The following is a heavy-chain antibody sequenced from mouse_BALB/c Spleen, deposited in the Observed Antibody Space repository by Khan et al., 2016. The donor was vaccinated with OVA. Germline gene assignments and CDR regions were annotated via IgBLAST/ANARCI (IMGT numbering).Heavy chain of an antibody. V-gene: IGHV2-6-1*01. CDR3: ARHDRYFYAMDY. Sequence: VELVESGPGLVAPSQSLSITCTISGFSLTRYGVHWVRQPPGKGLEWLVVIWSDGSTTYNSALKARLSISKDNSKSQVFLKMNSLQTDDTARYYCARHDRYFYAMDYWGQGTSVTVSS. CDR1: GFSLTRYG. J-gene: IGHJ4*01. CDR2: IWSDGST. D-gene: IGHD2-14*01.